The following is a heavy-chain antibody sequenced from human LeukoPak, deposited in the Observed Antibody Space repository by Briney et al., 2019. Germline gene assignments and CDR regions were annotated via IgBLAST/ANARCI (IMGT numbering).Heavy chain of an antibody. J-gene: IGHJ4*02. CDR3: ARDIPTTWELRPYYFDY. V-gene: IGHV3-30*02. CDR2: IRYDGSNK. Sequence: PGGSLRLSCAASGFTFSSYGMHWVRQAPGKGLEWVAFIRYDGSNKYYADSVKGRFTISRDNSKNTLYLQMNSLRAEDTAVYYCARDIPTTWELRPYYFDYWGQGTLVTVSS. CDR1: GFTFSSYG. D-gene: IGHD1-26*01.